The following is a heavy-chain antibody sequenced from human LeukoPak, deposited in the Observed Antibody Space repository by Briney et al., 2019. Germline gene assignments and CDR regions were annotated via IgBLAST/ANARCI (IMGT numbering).Heavy chain of an antibody. CDR1: GFTFSSYS. D-gene: IGHD4-11*01. Sequence: GGSLRLSCAASGFTFSSYSMNWVRQAPGKGLEWVSSISSSSSYIYYADSVKGRFTISRDNAKNSLYLQMNSLRAEDTAVYYCARDGGGNDYSNNFDYWGQGTLVTVSS. V-gene: IGHV3-21*01. J-gene: IGHJ4*02. CDR2: ISSSSSYI. CDR3: ARDGGGNDYSNNFDY.